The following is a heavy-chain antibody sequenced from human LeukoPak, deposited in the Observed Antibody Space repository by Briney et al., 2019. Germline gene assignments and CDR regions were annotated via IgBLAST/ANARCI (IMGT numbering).Heavy chain of an antibody. CDR1: GYTFTSYG. CDR3: ASTSLDSILGYYYYYYYMDV. V-gene: IGHV1-18*01. CDR2: ISAYNGNT. Sequence: ASVKVSCKASGYTFTSYGISWVRQAPGQGLEWMGWISAYNGNTNYAQKLQGRVTMTTDTSTSTAYMELRSLRSDDTAVYYCASTSLDSILGYYYYYYYMDVWGKGTTVTVSS. J-gene: IGHJ6*03. D-gene: IGHD1-1*01.